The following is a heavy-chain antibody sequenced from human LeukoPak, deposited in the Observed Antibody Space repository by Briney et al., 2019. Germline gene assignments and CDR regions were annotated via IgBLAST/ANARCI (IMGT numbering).Heavy chain of an antibody. Sequence: PSETLSLTCTVSGGSIRSYYWSWIRQPPGKGLEWIGYIYYSGSTNYSPSLKSRVTISVDTSKNQFSLKLSSVTAADTAVYYCARRFDLWGRGTLVTVSS. V-gene: IGHV4-59*01. CDR3: ARRFDL. J-gene: IGHJ2*01. CDR1: GGSIRSYY. CDR2: IYYSGST.